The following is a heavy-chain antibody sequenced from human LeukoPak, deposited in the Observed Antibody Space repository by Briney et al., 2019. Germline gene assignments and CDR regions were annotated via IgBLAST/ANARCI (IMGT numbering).Heavy chain of an antibody. CDR3: ARFSYSSTWPPTPGAFDI. CDR1: GGSINSYY. D-gene: IGHD6-13*01. Sequence: SETLSLTCTVSGGSINSYYWSWIRQSAGKGLEWIGRMYSSGSPTYNPSLKSRVTMSVDMSKNQFSLKMSSVTAADTAVYYCARFSYSSTWPPTPGAFDIWGQGIMVTVSS. J-gene: IGHJ3*02. V-gene: IGHV4-4*07. CDR2: MYSSGSP.